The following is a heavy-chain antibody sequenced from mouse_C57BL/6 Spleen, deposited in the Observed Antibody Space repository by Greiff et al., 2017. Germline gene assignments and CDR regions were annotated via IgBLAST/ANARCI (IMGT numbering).Heavy chain of an antibody. CDR1: GYTFTSYW. Sequence: QVQLQQPGAELVKPGASVKLSCKASGYTFTSYWMHWVKQRPGQGLEWIGMIHPNSGSTNYNEKFKSKATLTVDKSSSTAYMQLRSRTSEDSSVYYWASPWGGGYWGQGTTLTVSS. CDR3: ASPWGGGY. D-gene: IGHD1-1*02. V-gene: IGHV1-64*01. J-gene: IGHJ2*01. CDR2: IHPNSGST.